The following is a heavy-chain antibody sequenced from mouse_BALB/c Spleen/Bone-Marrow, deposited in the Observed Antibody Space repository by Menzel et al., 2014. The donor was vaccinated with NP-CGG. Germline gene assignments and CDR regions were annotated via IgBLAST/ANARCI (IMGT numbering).Heavy chain of an antibody. J-gene: IGHJ4*01. V-gene: IGHV2-5*01. CDR1: GFSLTSYG. D-gene: IGHD2-12*01. CDR2: IWRGGST. CDR3: AKIDTTTGAMDY. Sequence: VKVEESGPGLVQPSQSLSITCTVSGFSLTSYGVHWVRQSPGKGLEWLGVIWRGGSTDYNAAFMSRLSITKDNSKSQVFFKMNSLQADDTAIYYCAKIDTTTGAMDYWGQGTSVTVSS.